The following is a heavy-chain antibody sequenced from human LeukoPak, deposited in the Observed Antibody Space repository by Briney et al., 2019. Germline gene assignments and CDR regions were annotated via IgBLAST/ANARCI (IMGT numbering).Heavy chain of an antibody. Sequence: SETLSLTCAVYGGSFSSYYWSWIRQPPGKGLEWIGVINHSGSTNYNPSLRSRVTISVDTSKNQFSLKLSSVTAADTAVYYCARGNLYYYDSSGYYFKFDYWGQGTLVTVSS. V-gene: IGHV4-34*01. CDR2: INHSGST. CDR3: ARGNLYYYDSSGYYFKFDY. J-gene: IGHJ4*02. D-gene: IGHD3-22*01. CDR1: GGSFSSYY.